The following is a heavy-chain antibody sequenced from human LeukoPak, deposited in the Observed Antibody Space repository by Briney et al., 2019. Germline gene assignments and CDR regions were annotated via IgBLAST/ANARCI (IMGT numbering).Heavy chain of an antibody. CDR2: ISYDGSNK. Sequence: PGGSLRLSCAASGFTFSSYAMHWVRQAPGKGLEWVEVISYDGSNKYYADSVKGRFTISRDNSKNTLYLQMNSLRAEDTAVYYCARDQGNWGKGSYFDYWGQGTLVTVSS. D-gene: IGHD7-27*01. CDR1: GFTFSSYA. J-gene: IGHJ4*02. CDR3: ARDQGNWGKGSYFDY. V-gene: IGHV3-30-3*01.